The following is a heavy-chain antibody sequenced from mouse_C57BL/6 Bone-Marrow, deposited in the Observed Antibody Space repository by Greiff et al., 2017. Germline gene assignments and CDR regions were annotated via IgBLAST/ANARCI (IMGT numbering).Heavy chain of an antibody. J-gene: IGHJ1*03. CDR3: ARYRLVYWYFDV. D-gene: IGHD4-1*01. Sequence: EVLLKQSGPGLAKPSQTLSLTCSVTGYSITSDYWNWIRKFPGHKLEYIGYISYSGSTSNNPALKSRISITRDTTKNQYYLRLNSVNAEDTDTDYWARYRLVYWYFDVWGTGTTVTVSS. V-gene: IGHV3-8*01. CDR2: ISYSGST. CDR1: GYSITSDY.